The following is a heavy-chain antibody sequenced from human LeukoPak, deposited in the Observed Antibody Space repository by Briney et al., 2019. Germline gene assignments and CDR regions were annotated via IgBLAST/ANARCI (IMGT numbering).Heavy chain of an antibody. V-gene: IGHV3-23*01. J-gene: IGHJ1*01. CDR1: GIPFDSYA. CDR2: IRGSGGRT. CDR3: VKEKLAYCGGDCFGEYFQD. Sequence: GSLSLSCAAAGIPFDSYAMSWVRQAPGKGLEWISGIRGSGGRTSYADSVKGRFIISRNNSKNTLHLQMHSLRAEDTAVYYCVKEKLAYCGGDCFGEYFQDWGQGTLVTVSS. D-gene: IGHD2-21*02.